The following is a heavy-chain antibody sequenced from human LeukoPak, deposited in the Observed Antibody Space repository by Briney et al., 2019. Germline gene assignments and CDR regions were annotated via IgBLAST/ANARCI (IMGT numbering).Heavy chain of an antibody. J-gene: IGHJ6*02. Sequence: SQTLSLTCTVSGVSISSYYWSWIRQPPGKGLEWFGYIYYSGSTNYNPSLKRRVTISVDTSKNQSSLKLSSVTAADTAVYYCARDNWNYGSSMDVWGQGTTVTVSS. CDR2: IYYSGST. CDR1: GVSISSYY. V-gene: IGHV4-59*01. CDR3: ARDNWNYGSSMDV. D-gene: IGHD1-7*01.